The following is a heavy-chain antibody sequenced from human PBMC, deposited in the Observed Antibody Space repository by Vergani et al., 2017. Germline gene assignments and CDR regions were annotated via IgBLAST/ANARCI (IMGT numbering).Heavy chain of an antibody. CDR1: GGSISSGDYY. CDR2: IYYSVRT. CDR3: ARVMGGSYGQDKNDSLDI. Sequence: QVQLQESGPGLVKPSQTLSLTCTVSGGSISSGDYYWSWIRQPPGKGLEWIGDIYYSVRTYYNPSLKSRVTISVDTSKNQFSLKLSSVTAADTAVYYCARVMGGSYGQDKNDSLDIWGQGTRVTVSS. D-gene: IGHD1-26*01. V-gene: IGHV4-30-4*08. J-gene: IGHJ3*02.